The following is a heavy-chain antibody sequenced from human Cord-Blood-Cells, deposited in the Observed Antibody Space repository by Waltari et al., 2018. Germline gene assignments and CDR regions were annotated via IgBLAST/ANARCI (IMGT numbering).Heavy chain of an antibody. J-gene: IGHJ3*02. Sequence: QAQLQESGPGLVNAPGTLSLTCAVSGGAISTINCWSCVRQPPGKGLEWIGEIYHSGSTNYNPSLKSRVTISVDKSKNQFSLKLSSVTAADTAVYYCARDWRYSGYDWNDAFDIWGQGTMVTVSS. CDR1: GGAISTINC. V-gene: IGHV4-4*03. CDR2: IYHSGST. D-gene: IGHD5-12*01. CDR3: ARDWRYSGYDWNDAFDI.